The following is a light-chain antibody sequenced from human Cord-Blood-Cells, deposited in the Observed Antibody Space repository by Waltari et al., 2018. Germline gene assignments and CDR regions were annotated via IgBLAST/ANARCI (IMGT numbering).Light chain of an antibody. J-gene: IGKJ4*01. V-gene: IGKV1-39*01. Sequence: DMQMTQSPSSLSASVGDRVTITCRASQSISSYLNWYQQKPGKAPKLLLYDASSLPSVVPSMLSGSGSVTDFTLTISSLQPEDFATYYCQQSYSTPPTFGGGTKVEIK. CDR2: DAS. CDR1: QSISSY. CDR3: QQSYSTPPT.